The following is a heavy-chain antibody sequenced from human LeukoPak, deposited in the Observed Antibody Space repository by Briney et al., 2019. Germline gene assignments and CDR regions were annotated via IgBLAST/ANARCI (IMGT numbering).Heavy chain of an antibody. D-gene: IGHD6-13*01. CDR1: GFTFSSYA. CDR3: ATGGRSIAAAGFDY. J-gene: IGHJ4*02. V-gene: IGHV3-64*01. CDR2: ISSNGGST. Sequence: GGSLRLSCAASGFTFSSYAMHWVRQAPGKGLEYVSAISSNGGSTYYANSVKGRFTISRDNSKNTLYLQMGSLRAADMAVYYCATGGRSIAAAGFDYWGQGTLVTVSS.